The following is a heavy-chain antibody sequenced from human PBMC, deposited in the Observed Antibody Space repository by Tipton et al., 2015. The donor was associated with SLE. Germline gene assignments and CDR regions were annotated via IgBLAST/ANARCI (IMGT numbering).Heavy chain of an antibody. V-gene: IGHV4-30-4*01. Sequence: LRLSCTVSGGSISSGDYYWSWIRQPPGKGLEWIGYIYYSGSTYYNPSLKSRVTISVDTSKNQFSLKLSSVTAADTALYYCARAFNYYYFYMDVWGKGTTVTVSS. CDR3: ARAFNYYYFYMDV. CDR2: IYYSGST. CDR1: GGSISSGDYY. J-gene: IGHJ6*03. D-gene: IGHD2/OR15-2a*01.